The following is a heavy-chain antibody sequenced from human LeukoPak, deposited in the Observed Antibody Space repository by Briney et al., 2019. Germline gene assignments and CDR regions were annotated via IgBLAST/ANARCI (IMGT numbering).Heavy chain of an antibody. V-gene: IGHV4-34*01. CDR1: GGSFSGYY. D-gene: IGHD3-22*01. CDR3: ARVLAPDTYYYDSSGYSYMDV. J-gene: IGHJ6*03. Sequence: TTSETLSLTCAVYGGSFSGYYWSWIRQPPGKGLEWIGEINHSGSTNYNPSLKSRVTISVDTSKNQFSLKLSSVTAADTAVYYCARVLAPDTYYYDSSGYSYMDVWGKGTTVTVSS. CDR2: INHSGST.